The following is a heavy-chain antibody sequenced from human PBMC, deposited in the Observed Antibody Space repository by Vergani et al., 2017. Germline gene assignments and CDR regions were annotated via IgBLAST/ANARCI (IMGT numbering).Heavy chain of an antibody. J-gene: IGHJ6*02. CDR1: GFTFSSYG. CDR2: IRYDGSNK. Sequence: QVQLVESGGGVVQPGGSLRLSCAASGFTFSSYGMHWVRQAPGKGLEWVAFIRYDGSNKYYADSVKGRFTISRVNSKNTLYLQMNSLRAEDTAVYYCAKVVVVVPAGRQGYYGMDVWGQGTTVTVSS. CDR3: AKVVVVVPAGRQGYYGMDV. V-gene: IGHV3-30*02. D-gene: IGHD2-2*01.